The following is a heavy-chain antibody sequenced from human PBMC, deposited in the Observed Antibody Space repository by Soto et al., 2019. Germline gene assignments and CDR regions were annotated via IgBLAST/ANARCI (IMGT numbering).Heavy chain of an antibody. J-gene: IGHJ6*02. CDR2: IKPDGSEK. CDR1: GFTFSSYW. CDR3: ARSPLTVTTYYGMDV. V-gene: IGHV3-7*02. Sequence: GGSLRLSCAASGFTFSSYWMSWVRQAPGKGLEWVANIKPDGSEKWYVDSVKGRFTISRDNSKNTLYLQMNSLRAEDTAVYYCARSPLTVTTYYGMDVWGQGTTVTVSS. D-gene: IGHD4-17*01.